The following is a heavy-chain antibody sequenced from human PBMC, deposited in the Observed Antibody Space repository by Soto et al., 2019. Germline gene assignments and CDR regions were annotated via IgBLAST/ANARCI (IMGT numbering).Heavy chain of an antibody. J-gene: IGHJ6*02. CDR1: GYTFTSYA. Sequence: ASVKVSCKASGYTFTSYAMHWVRQAPGQRLEWMGWINAGNGNTKYSQKFQGRVTITRDTSASTAYMELSSLRSEDTAVYYCARDLGLGGYEHYYYGMDVWGQGTTVTVSS. D-gene: IGHD5-12*01. CDR2: INAGNGNT. CDR3: ARDLGLGGYEHYYYGMDV. V-gene: IGHV1-3*01.